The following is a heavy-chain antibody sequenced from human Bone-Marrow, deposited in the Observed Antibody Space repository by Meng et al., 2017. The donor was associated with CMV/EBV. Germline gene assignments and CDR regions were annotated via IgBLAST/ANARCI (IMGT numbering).Heavy chain of an antibody. Sequence: LSCAASGFTVRSNYMSWVRQAPGKGLEWVSVIYSRGSTYYADSVKGRFTISSDSSRNTLNLQMNSLRAEDTAVYYCARPGSGPSDYWGQGTLVTVSS. J-gene: IGHJ4*02. D-gene: IGHD1-14*01. CDR3: ARPGSGPSDY. CDR1: GFTVRSNY. CDR2: IYSRGST. V-gene: IGHV3-53*01.